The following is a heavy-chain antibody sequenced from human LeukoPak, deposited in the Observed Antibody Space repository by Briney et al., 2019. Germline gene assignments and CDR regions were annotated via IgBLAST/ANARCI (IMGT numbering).Heavy chain of an antibody. CDR2: IWYDGSNK. J-gene: IGHJ5*02. V-gene: IGHV3-33*01. CDR3: ARDGAAAAGPNNWFDP. Sequence: PGRSLRLSCAASGFTFSSYGMHWVRQAPGEGLEWVAGIWYDGSNKNYGESVKGRFTISRDNSKNTLYLQMNSLRAEDTAVYYCARDGAAAAGPNNWFDPWGQGTLVTVSS. CDR1: GFTFSSYG. D-gene: IGHD6-13*01.